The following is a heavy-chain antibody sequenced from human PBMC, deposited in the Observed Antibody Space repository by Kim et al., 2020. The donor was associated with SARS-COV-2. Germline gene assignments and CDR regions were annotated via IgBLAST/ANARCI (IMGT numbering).Heavy chain of an antibody. CDR1: GYSFTSYW. J-gene: IGHJ5*02. CDR2: IYPGDSDT. Sequence: GESLKISCKGSGYSFTSYWIGWVRQMPGKGLEWMGIIYPGDSDTRYSPSFQGQVTISADKSISTAYLQWSSLKASDTAMYYCARHPGPEWELLGYWFDPWGQGTLVTVSS. D-gene: IGHD1-26*01. CDR3: ARHPGPEWELLGYWFDP. V-gene: IGHV5-51*01.